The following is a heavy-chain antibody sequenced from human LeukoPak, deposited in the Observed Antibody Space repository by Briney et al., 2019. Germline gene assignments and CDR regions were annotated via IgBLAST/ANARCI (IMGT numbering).Heavy chain of an antibody. V-gene: IGHV3-15*01. Sequence: GGSQRLSCAASGFTYSNAWMSWPRHAPGKGLEWVGCITSKTDGGTTDYAAHVKGRFNISRDDSKNTLYLQMNSLKTEDTAVYYCTPAARLGYWGQGTLVTVSS. CDR1: GFTYSNAW. CDR3: TPAARLGY. D-gene: IGHD2-15*01. CDR2: ITSKTDGGTT. J-gene: IGHJ4*02.